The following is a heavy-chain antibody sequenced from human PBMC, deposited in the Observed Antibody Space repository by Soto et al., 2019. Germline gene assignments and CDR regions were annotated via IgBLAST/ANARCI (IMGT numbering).Heavy chain of an antibody. Sequence: ASVKVSCKASGYTFTGYYMHWVRQAPGQGLEWMGWINPNSGGTNYAQKLQGWVTMTRDTSISTAYMELSRLRSDDTAVYYCARDYCSGASCYDYWGQGTLVTVSS. CDR2: INPNSGGT. V-gene: IGHV1-2*04. J-gene: IGHJ4*02. D-gene: IGHD2-15*01. CDR1: GYTFTGYY. CDR3: ARDYCSGASCYDY.